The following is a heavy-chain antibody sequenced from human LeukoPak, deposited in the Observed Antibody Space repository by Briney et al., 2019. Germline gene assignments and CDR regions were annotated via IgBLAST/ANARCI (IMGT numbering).Heavy chain of an antibody. Sequence: GASVKVSCKASGYTFTSYYMHWARQAPGQGLEWMGIINPSGGSTSYAQKFQGRVTITRDTSTSTVYMELSSLRSEDTAVYYCARDRISGGFDPWGQGTLVTVAS. V-gene: IGHV1-46*01. CDR1: GYTFTSYY. J-gene: IGHJ5*02. D-gene: IGHD6-25*01. CDR3: ARDRISGGFDP. CDR2: INPSGGST.